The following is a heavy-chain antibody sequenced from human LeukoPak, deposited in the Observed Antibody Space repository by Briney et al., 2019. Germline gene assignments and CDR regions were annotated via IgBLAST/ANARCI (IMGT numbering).Heavy chain of an antibody. D-gene: IGHD3-16*01. Sequence: GGSLRLSCATSGFTFSSYWMAWVRKAPGKGLEWVAHIKEDGREKNYVDPVKGRFTISRDNAKNSVYLQMNSLRVEDTAVYYCVRDDYLGYWGQGTLVTVSS. CDR1: GFTFSSYW. CDR2: IKEDGREK. V-gene: IGHV3-7*05. CDR3: VRDDYLGY. J-gene: IGHJ4*02.